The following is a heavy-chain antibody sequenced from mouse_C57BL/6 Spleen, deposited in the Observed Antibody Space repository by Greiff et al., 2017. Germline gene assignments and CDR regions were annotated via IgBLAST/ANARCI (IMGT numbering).Heavy chain of an antibody. CDR1: GYTFTDYE. D-gene: IGHD2-3*01. CDR2: IDPETGGT. V-gene: IGHV1-15*01. J-gene: IGHJ3*01. Sequence: VQLQQSGAELVRPGASVTLSCKASGYTFTDYEMHWVKQTPVHGLEWIGAIDPETGGTAYNQKFKGKAILTADKSSSTAYMELRSLTSEDSAVYYCTRGDDGRFAYWGQGTLVTVSA. CDR3: TRGDDGRFAY.